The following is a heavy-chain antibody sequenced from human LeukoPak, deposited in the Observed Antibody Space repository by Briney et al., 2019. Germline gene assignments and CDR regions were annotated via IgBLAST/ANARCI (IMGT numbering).Heavy chain of an antibody. CDR2: ISSSSSYI. CDR1: GFTFRSYS. J-gene: IGHJ4*02. D-gene: IGHD5-12*01. Sequence: GGSLRLSCVASGFTFRSYSMNWVRQAPGKGLEWVSSISSSSSYIYYVDSVKGRFTISRDNAKNSLYLQMSSLRAEDTAVYYCARGRGFTLIDYWGQGTLVTVSS. V-gene: IGHV3-21*01. CDR3: ARGRGFTLIDY.